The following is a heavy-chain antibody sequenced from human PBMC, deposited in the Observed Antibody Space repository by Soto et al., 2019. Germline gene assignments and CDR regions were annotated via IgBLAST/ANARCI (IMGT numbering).Heavy chain of an antibody. Sequence: SETLSLTCAVYGGSFSGYYWSWIRQPPGKGLEWIGEINHSGSTNYNPSLKSRVTISVDTSKNQFSLKLSSVTAADTAVYYCARAGEEANNWFDPWGQGTLVTVSS. V-gene: IGHV4-34*01. CDR3: ARAGEEANNWFDP. CDR1: GGSFSGYY. J-gene: IGHJ5*02. D-gene: IGHD3-16*01. CDR2: INHSGST.